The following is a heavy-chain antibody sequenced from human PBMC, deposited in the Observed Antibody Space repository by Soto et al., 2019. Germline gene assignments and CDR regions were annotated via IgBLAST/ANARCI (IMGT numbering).Heavy chain of an antibody. J-gene: IGHJ4*02. CDR2: ISSSSGTI. D-gene: IGHD3-22*01. Sequence: GGSLRLSCAASGFTFSSCSMNCVRQAPGKGLEWVSYISSSSGTIYYADSVKGRFTISRDNAKNSLYLQMDSLRGEDTAVYYCAIDDSSRYYVEPSDYWGQGTLVTGS. V-gene: IGHV3-48*01. CDR1: GFTFSSCS. CDR3: AIDDSSRYYVEPSDY.